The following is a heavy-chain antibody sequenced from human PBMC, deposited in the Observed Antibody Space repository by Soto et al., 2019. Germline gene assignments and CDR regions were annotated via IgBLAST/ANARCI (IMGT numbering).Heavy chain of an antibody. J-gene: IGHJ5*02. CDR3: ARDLKEYCSDGKCNWFDP. D-gene: IGHD2-15*01. Sequence: QVQLQESGPGLVKPSDTLSLTCTVSGASISTYYWSWIRQPPGKGLEWIGYISYSGSTNYNPSLKSRVTISFDASKNEISLKVRSATAADAAVYYCARDLKEYCSDGKCNWFDPWGQGTLVTVSS. CDR1: GASISTYY. CDR2: ISYSGST. V-gene: IGHV4-59*01.